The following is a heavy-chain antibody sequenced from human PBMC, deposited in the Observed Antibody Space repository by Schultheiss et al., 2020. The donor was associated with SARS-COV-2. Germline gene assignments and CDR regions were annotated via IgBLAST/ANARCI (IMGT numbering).Heavy chain of an antibody. CDR3: ARATGTKQTIYYYYGMDV. V-gene: IGHV1-18*01. CDR1: GGTFSSYA. D-gene: IGHD1-1*01. Sequence: ASVKVSCKASGGTFSSYAISWVRQAPGQGLEWMGWISGYNGHRNYAQKFQDRVIMTTDTSTSTVYMELRSLRSDDTAVYYCARATGTKQTIYYYYGMDVWGQGTTVTVSS. J-gene: IGHJ6*02. CDR2: ISGYNGHR.